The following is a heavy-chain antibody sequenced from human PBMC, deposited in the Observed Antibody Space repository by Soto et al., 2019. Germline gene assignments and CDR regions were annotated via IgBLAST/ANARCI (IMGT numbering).Heavy chain of an antibody. J-gene: IGHJ4*02. D-gene: IGHD3-3*01. CDR1: GYSISSGYY. Sequence: SETLSLTCAVSGYSISSGYYWGWIRQPPGKGLEWIGSIYHSGSTYYNPSLKSRVTISVDTSKNQFSLKLSSVTAADTAVYYCARGNGVTYYEFWSGYEFDYWGQGTLVTVS. V-gene: IGHV4-38-2*01. CDR2: IYHSGST. CDR3: ARGNGVTYYEFWSGYEFDY.